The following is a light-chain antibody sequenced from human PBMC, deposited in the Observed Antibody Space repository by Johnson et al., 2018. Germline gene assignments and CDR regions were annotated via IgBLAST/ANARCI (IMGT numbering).Light chain of an antibody. CDR2: ENN. Sequence: QSVLTQPPSVSAAPGQKVTISCSGSSYNIGNNYVSWYQKLPGTAPKLLIYENNKRPSGIPDRFSGSKSGPSATLGITGLQTGDEADYYCGTWDSSLSAGNVFGTGTKVTVL. CDR3: GTWDSSLSAGNV. J-gene: IGLJ1*01. CDR1: SYNIGNNY. V-gene: IGLV1-51*02.